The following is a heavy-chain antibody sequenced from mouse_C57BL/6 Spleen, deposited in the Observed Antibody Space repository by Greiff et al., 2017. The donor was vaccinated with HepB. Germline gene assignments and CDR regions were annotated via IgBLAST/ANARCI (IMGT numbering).Heavy chain of an antibody. Sequence: VQLQQSGAELVRPGASVKLSCTASGFNIKDDYMHWVNQRPEQGLEWIGWIGPENGDTEYASKFQGKATITADTSCNTAYLQLSSLTSEDTAVSNFTSDSSGYGYWGQGTTLTVSS. D-gene: IGHD3-2*02. CDR2: IGPENGDT. J-gene: IGHJ2*01. CDR3: TSDSSGYGY. V-gene: IGHV14-4*01. CDR1: GFNIKDDY.